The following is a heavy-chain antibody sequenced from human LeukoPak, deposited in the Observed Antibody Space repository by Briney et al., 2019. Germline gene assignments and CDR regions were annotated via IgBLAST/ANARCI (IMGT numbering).Heavy chain of an antibody. CDR3: ARSPQRGSVPAAEKLFDY. V-gene: IGHV4-38-2*02. Sequence: SETLSLTCTVSGYSISSGYYWGWIRQPPGKGLEWIGSIYHSGSTYYNPSLKSPVTISVDTSKNQFSLKLSSVTAADTAVYYCARSPQRGSVPAAEKLFDYWGQGTLVTVSS. D-gene: IGHD2-2*01. J-gene: IGHJ4*02. CDR1: GYSISSGYY. CDR2: IYHSGST.